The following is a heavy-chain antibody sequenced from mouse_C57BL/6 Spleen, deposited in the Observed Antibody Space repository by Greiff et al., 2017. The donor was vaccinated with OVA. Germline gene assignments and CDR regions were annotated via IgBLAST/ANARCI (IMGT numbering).Heavy chain of an antibody. CDR2: INPNNGGT. CDR3: ARERGTTVVFDY. CDR1: GYTFTDYY. J-gene: IGHJ2*01. V-gene: IGHV1-26*01. Sequence: EVQLQQSGPELVKPGASVKISCKASGYTFTDYYMNWVKQSHGKSLEWIGDINPNNGGTSYNQKFKGKATLTVDKSSSTAYMELRSLTSEDSAVYYCARERGTTVVFDYWGQGTTLTVSS. D-gene: IGHD1-1*01.